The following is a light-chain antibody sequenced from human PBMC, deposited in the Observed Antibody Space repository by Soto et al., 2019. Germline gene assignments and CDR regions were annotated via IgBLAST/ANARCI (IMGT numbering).Light chain of an antibody. CDR1: QSVSSSY. CDR2: GAS. CDR3: PPYSCSPPP. Sequence: EIVLTQSPGTLSLSTGERATLSCRASQSVSSSYLAWYQQKPGQAPRLLIYGASSRATGIPDRFSGSGSGTDFTLTISRLEPDFFLVYSSPPYSCSPPPLGP. V-gene: IGKV3-20*01. J-gene: IGKJ3*01.